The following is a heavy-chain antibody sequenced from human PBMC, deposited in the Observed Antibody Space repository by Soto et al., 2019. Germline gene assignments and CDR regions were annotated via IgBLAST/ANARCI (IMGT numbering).Heavy chain of an antibody. CDR2: IWSDASNK. Sequence: QVRLVESGGGVVQPGGSLRLSCAASGFSFSNHGMHWVRQAPGKGLAWVAAIWSDASNKYYADSGKGRFTISRDNSKNTLYLQMNTLRAADTAVYYCATDGFNKPGYYYGMGVWGQGTTVTVSS. J-gene: IGHJ6*02. V-gene: IGHV3-33*03. D-gene: IGHD6-25*01. CDR3: ATDGFNKPGYYYGMGV. CDR1: GFSFSNHG.